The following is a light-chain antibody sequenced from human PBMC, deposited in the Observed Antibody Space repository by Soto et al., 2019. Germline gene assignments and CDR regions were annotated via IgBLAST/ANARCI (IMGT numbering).Light chain of an antibody. J-gene: IGKJ4*01. CDR1: QTITPTL. Sequence: EIVLTQSPGTLSLSPGERATLSCRASQTITPTLLAWYQQKPGQAPRLLIYGASSRATDIPDRFSGSGSGTDFTLTISKLEPEDFSVSYCQQFGVSPTFGGGTKVEIK. V-gene: IGKV3-20*01. CDR3: QQFGVSPT. CDR2: GAS.